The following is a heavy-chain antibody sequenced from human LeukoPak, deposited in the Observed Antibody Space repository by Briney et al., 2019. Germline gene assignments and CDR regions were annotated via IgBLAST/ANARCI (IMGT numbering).Heavy chain of an antibody. CDR1: GASISSSYY. CDR2: INHVGAT. V-gene: IGHV4-34*01. CDR3: ATSGSYLSPSFDY. Sequence: PSETLSLTCTVSGASISSSYYWSWIRQPPEKGLEWIGEINHVGATNYNPSLKSRVTISVDTSKKQFSLNLTSVTAADTAVYYCATSGSYLSPSFDYWGQGTLVTVSS. J-gene: IGHJ4*02. D-gene: IGHD1-26*01.